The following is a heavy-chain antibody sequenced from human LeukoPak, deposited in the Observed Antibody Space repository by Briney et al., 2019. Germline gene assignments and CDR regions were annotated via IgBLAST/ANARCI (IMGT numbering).Heavy chain of an antibody. Sequence: PSETLSLTCAVSGGSISSSNWWSWVRQPPGKGLEWIGEIYHSGSTNYDPSLKSRVTISVDKSKNQFSLKLSSVTAADTAVYYCARRGIVVAYYFDYWGQGTLVTVSS. J-gene: IGHJ4*02. D-gene: IGHD2-2*01. CDR1: GGSISSSNW. V-gene: IGHV4-4*02. CDR3: ARRGIVVAYYFDY. CDR2: IYHSGST.